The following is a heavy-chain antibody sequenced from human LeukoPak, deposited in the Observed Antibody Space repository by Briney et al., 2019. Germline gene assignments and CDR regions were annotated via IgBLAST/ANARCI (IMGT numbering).Heavy chain of an antibody. CDR1: GFTFSSWW. D-gene: IGHD5-12*01. V-gene: IGHV3-7*01. CDR2: IKQDGSEK. Sequence: PGGSLRLSCAVSGFTFSSWWMTWVRQAPGEGLWWVANIKQDGSEKNHVDSVKGRFTISRDNAKNSLYLQINRLRAEDTAAYYCARGHIGMDVWGKGNTVTVSS. J-gene: IGHJ6*04. CDR3: ARGHIGMDV.